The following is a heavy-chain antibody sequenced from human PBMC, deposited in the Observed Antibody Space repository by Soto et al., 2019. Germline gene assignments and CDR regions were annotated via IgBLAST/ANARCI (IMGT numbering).Heavy chain of an antibody. Sequence: ASVKVSCKASGYTFTSYGISWVRQAPGQGLEWMGWISAYNGNTNYAQKLQGRVTMTTDTSTSTAYKELRSLRSDDTAVYYCARSPEAVDYYYMDVWGKGTTVTVSS. CDR1: GYTFTSYG. V-gene: IGHV1-18*01. J-gene: IGHJ6*03. CDR3: ARSPEAVDYYYMDV. CDR2: ISAYNGNT.